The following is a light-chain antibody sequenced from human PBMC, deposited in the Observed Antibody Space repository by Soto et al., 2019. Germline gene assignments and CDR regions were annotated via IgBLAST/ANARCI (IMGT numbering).Light chain of an antibody. V-gene: IGKV1-5*03. J-gene: IGKJ1*01. CDR3: QHYNSYSEA. CDR1: QTISSW. Sequence: IQMTQSPNTLSASVGDRVTITCRASQTISSWLAWYQQKPGKAPKLLIYKASTLKSGVPSRFSGSGSGTEFTLTISSLQPDDFATYYCQHYNSYSEAFGQGTKVDIK. CDR2: KAS.